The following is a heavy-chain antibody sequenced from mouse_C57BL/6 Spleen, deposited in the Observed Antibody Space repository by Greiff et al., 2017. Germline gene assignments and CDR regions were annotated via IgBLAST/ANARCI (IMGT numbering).Heavy chain of an antibody. D-gene: IGHD2-4*01. J-gene: IGHJ4*01. CDR2: IYPRDGST. CDR3: ARERIYYDYPYAMDY. V-gene: IGHV1-78*01. CDR1: GYTFTDHT. Sequence: VQLQQSDAELVKPGASVKISCKVSGYTFTDHTIHWMKQRPEQGLEWIGYIYPRDGSTKYNEKFKGKATLTADKSSSTAYMQLNSLTSEDSSVYFCARERIYYDYPYAMDYWGQGTSVTVSS.